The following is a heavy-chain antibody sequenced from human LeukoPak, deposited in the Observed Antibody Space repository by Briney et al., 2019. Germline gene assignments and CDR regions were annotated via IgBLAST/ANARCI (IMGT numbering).Heavy chain of an antibody. CDR2: ISGSGGST. J-gene: IGHJ4*02. CDR3: AKATGYSSGWYDY. V-gene: IGHV3-23*01. D-gene: IGHD6-19*01. Sequence: GGSLRLSCAASGFTFSGYAMSWVRQAPGKGLEWVSAISGSGGSTYYADSVKGRFTISRDNSKNTLYLQMNSLRAEDTAVYYCAKATGYSSGWYDYWGQGTLVTVSS. CDR1: GFTFSGYA.